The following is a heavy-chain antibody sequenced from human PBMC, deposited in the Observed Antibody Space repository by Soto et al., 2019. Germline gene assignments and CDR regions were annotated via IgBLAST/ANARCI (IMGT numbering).Heavy chain of an antibody. D-gene: IGHD6-13*01. J-gene: IGHJ4*02. CDR2: INHSGST. CDR1: GGSFSGYY. CDR3: ARGDTYSSSCYLL. V-gene: IGHV4-34*01. Sequence: SETLSLTCAVYGGSFSGYYWSWIRQPPGKGLEWIGEINHSGSTNYNPSLKSRVTISVDTSKNQFSLRLSSVTAADTAVYYCARGDTYSSSCYLLWGQGTLVTVSS.